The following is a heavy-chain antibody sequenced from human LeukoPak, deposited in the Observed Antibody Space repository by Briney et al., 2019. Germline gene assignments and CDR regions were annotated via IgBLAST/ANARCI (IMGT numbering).Heavy chain of an antibody. J-gene: IGHJ4*02. CDR3: ARDRSSGWSDY. D-gene: IGHD6-19*01. V-gene: IGHV3-66*01. CDR2: IYSGGST. CDR1: RFTVSSNY. Sequence: GGSLRLSCAASRFTVSSNYMSWVRQAPGKGLEWVSVIYSGGSTYYADSVKGRFTISRDNSKNTLYLQMNSLRAEDTAVYYCARDRSSGWSDYWGQGTLVTVSS.